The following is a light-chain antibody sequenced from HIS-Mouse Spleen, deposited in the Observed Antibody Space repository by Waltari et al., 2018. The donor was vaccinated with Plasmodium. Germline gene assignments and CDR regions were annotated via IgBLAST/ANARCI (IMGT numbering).Light chain of an antibody. CDR3: QQYNNWSFT. Sequence: EIVMTQSPATLSVSPGERATLSFRASKSFSSNLAWYQQKPGQAPRLLIYGASTRATGIPARFSGSGSGTEFTLTISSLQSEDFAVYYCQQYNNWSFTFGPGTKVDIK. CDR2: GAS. J-gene: IGKJ3*01. V-gene: IGKV3-15*01. CDR1: KSFSSN.